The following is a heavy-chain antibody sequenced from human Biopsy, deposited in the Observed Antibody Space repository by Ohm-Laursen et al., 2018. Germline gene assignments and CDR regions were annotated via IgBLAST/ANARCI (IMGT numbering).Heavy chain of an antibody. V-gene: IGHV1-2*02. J-gene: IGHJ1*01. CDR3: AKGQDLRGGAEYFQH. D-gene: IGHD2-15*01. CDR2: INPHSGTT. CDR1: GYTFTGQY. Sequence: GASVKVSCKASGYTFTGQYLHWVRRVPGQGLEWMGWINPHSGTTKFAQDFQGRVTMTRDTSIATAYMELRRLRSDDTAVYYCAKGQDLRGGAEYFQHWGQGALVTLSS.